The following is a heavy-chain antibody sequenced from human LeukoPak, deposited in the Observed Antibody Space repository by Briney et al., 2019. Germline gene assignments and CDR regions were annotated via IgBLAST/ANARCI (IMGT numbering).Heavy chain of an antibody. CDR2: IYYSGST. CDR3: AGAIVVVSAAPSSWFDP. V-gene: IGHV4-31*03. D-gene: IGHD2-2*01. Sequence: PSETLSLTCTVSGGSISSGGYYWSWIRQHPGKGLEWIGYIYYSGSTYYNPSLKSRVTISVDTSKNQFSLKLSSVTAADTAVYYCAGAIVVVSAAPSSWFDPWGQGTLVTVSS. J-gene: IGHJ5*02. CDR1: GGSISSGGYY.